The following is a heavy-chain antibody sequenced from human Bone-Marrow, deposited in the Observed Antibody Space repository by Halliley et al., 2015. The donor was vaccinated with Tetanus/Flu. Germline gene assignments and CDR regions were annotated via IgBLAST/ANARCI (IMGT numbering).Heavy chain of an antibody. CDR1: GASINHFY. CDR2: IHYSGIT. Sequence: TLSLTCTVSGASINHFYWSWIRQSPGKGLEWIGYIHYSGITNYNPSLKSRATISVDTSKSQFSLRLSSVTAADAAVYYCARDPTGSGYNFSSNWFDPWGQGALVTVSS. J-gene: IGHJ5*02. V-gene: IGHV4-59*01. CDR3: ARDPTGSGYNFSSNWFDP. D-gene: IGHD5-12*01.